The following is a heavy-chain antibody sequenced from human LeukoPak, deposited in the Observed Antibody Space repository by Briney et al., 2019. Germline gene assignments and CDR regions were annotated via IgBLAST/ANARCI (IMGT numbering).Heavy chain of an antibody. CDR3: ARGKGYYDSSGRRYYYYGMDV. J-gene: IGHJ6*02. Sequence: GASVKVSCKASGYTFTSYYMHWVRQALGQGLEWMGIINPSGGSTSYAQKFQGRVTMTRDTSTSTVYMELSSLRSEDTAVYYCARGKGYYDSSGRRYYYYGMDVWGQGTTVTVSS. CDR1: GYTFTSYY. CDR2: INPSGGST. V-gene: IGHV1-46*01. D-gene: IGHD3-22*01.